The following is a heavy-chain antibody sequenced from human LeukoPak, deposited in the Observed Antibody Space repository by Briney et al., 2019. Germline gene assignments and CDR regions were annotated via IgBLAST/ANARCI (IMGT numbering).Heavy chain of an antibody. CDR1: GGTFSTYA. V-gene: IGHV1-69*13. CDR2: IIPTFDTT. J-gene: IGHJ4*02. Sequence: ASVKVSCKASGGTFSTYAISWVRQAPGQGLEWMGGIIPTFDTTIYAQKFQGRVTITADESTSTAYMELSTLRSDDTAVYYCARDRDGDYGDYWGQGTLATVSS. CDR3: ARDRDGDYGDY. D-gene: IGHD4-17*01.